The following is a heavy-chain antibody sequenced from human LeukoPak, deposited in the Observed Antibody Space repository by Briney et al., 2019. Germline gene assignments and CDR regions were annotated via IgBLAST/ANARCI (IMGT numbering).Heavy chain of an antibody. J-gene: IGHJ1*01. D-gene: IGHD6-19*01. CDR3: ARDRGSGWLGNFQH. CDR1: GYTFTSYG. V-gene: IGHV1-18*04. Sequence: ASVKVSCKASGYTFTSYGISWVRQAPGQGLEWMGWISAYNGNTNYARRLQGRVTMTTDTSTSTAYMELRSLRSDDTAVYYCARDRGSGWLGNFQHWGQGTLVTVSS. CDR2: ISAYNGNT.